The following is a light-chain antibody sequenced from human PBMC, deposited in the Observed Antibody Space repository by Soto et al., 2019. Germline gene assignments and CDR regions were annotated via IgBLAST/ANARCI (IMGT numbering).Light chain of an antibody. CDR1: SRDIGDYNY. Sequence: QSVLTQPASVSGSPGQSITIPCTGTSRDIGDYNYVSWYQQHPGTAPKLLIYEVYDRPAGVSDRFSGSKSGNTASLTISGLQTGDEGDYYCSSYSSTNTLDVFGTGTKLTVL. J-gene: IGLJ1*01. CDR2: EVY. CDR3: SSYSSTNTLDV. V-gene: IGLV2-14*03.